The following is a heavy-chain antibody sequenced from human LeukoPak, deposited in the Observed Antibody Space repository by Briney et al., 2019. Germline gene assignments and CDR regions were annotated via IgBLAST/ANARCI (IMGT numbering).Heavy chain of an antibody. J-gene: IGHJ6*04. D-gene: IGHD3-16*01. V-gene: IGHV3-21*01. CDR3: ARDRPGGLNGHRGYYGMDV. Sequence: GGSLRLSCAASGFTFSSYSMNWVRQAPGKGLEWVSSISSSSSYIYYADSVKGRFTISRDNAKNSLYLQMNSLRAEDTAVYYCARDRPGGLNGHRGYYGMDVWGKGTTVTVSS. CDR1: GFTFSSYS. CDR2: ISSSSSYI.